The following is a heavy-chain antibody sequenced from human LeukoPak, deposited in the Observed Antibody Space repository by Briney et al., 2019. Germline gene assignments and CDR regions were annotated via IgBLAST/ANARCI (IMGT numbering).Heavy chain of an antibody. J-gene: IGHJ4*02. CDR2: IIPIFGTA. CDR1: GGTFSSYA. Sequence: SVKVSCKASGGTFSSYAIIWVRQAPGQGLEWMGGIIPIFGTANYAQKFQGRVTITTDESTSTAYMELSSLRSEDTAVYYCARERDSSGYSEFDYWGQGTLVTVSS. V-gene: IGHV1-69*05. D-gene: IGHD3-22*01. CDR3: ARERDSSGYSEFDY.